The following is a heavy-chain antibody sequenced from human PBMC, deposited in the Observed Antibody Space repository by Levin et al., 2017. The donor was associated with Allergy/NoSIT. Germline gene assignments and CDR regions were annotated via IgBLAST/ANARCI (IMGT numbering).Heavy chain of an antibody. CDR2: INHSGST. CDR3: ARGAGTMVRGVVHYYMDG. CDR1: GGSFSGYY. V-gene: IGHV4-34*01. J-gene: IGHJ6*03. Sequence: PSETLSLTCAVYGGSFSGYYWSWIRQPPGKGLEWIGEINHSGSTNYNPSLKSRVTISVDTSKNQFSLKLSSVTAADTAVYYCARGAGTMVRGVVHYYMDGWGKGTTVTVSS. D-gene: IGHD3-10*01.